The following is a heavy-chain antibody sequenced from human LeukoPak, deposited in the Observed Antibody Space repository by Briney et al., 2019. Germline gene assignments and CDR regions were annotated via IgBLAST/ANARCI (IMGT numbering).Heavy chain of an antibody. J-gene: IGHJ6*04. CDR3: AELGITMIGGV. V-gene: IGHV3-30*18. CDR1: GFTFITYS. CDR2: ISYDGSNK. D-gene: IGHD3-10*02. Sequence: PGGSLRLSCAASGFTFITYSMNWVRQAPGKGLEGVALISYDGSNKHYADSVKGRFTISRDNAKNSLYLQMNSLRAEDTAVYYCAELGITMIGGVWGKGTTVTISS.